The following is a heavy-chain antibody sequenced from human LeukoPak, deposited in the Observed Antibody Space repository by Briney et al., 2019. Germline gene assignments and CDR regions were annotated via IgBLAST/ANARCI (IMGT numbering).Heavy chain of an antibody. V-gene: IGHV4-39*01. CDR1: GGSISTSNYY. D-gene: IGHD3-10*01. CDR3: AKSLYDYRSGTYFRPFDY. J-gene: IGHJ4*02. Sequence: PSETLSLTCTVSGGSISTSNYYWGWIRQPPGKGLEWIGNIFYSGSTYYSPSLKSRVTISLDTSRNQFSLRLSSLTAADTAMYFCAKSLYDYRSGTYFRPFDYWGQGTLVTVSS. CDR2: IFYSGST.